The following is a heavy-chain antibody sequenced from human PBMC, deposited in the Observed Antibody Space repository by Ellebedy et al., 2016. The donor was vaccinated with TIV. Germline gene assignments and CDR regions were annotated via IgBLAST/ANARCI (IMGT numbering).Heavy chain of an antibody. J-gene: IGHJ5*02. D-gene: IGHD1-7*01. CDR1: GFTYDDFA. V-gene: IGHV3-43D*03. CDR3: AKAALIELDA. CDR2: ITWDGSEY. Sequence: PGGSLRLSCAASGFTYDDFAMHWVRQRPDGGLDWVALITWDGSEYYYGDAVRGRFTISRDNTKNSLFLQMDGLRPEDTGLYYCAKAALIELDAWGQGTQVTVSS.